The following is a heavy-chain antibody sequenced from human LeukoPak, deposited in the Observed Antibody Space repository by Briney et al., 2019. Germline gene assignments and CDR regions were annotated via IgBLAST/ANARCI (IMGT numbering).Heavy chain of an antibody. J-gene: IGHJ4*02. V-gene: IGHV4-38-2*02. D-gene: IGHD6-13*01. CDR3: ARDPSYSSSGAPGGYFDY. Sequence: SETLSLTCTVSGYSISSGYYWGWIRQPPGKGLEWIGSIYHSGSTYYNPSLKSRVTISVDTSKNQFSLKLSSVTAADTAVYYCARDPSYSSSGAPGGYFDYWGQGTLVTVSS. CDR1: GYSISSGYY. CDR2: IYHSGST.